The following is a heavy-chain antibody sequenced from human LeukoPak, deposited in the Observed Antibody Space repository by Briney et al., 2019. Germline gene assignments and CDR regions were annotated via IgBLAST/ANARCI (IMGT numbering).Heavy chain of an antibody. Sequence: SETLSLTCTVSGGSISSSRYYWGWLRQPPGKGLEWIGTIYYSGSTYYNPSLKSRVTISVDTSKNQFSLKLTSVTVADTAVYYCARETSQKGAHYMDVWGKGTTVTISS. CDR3: ARETSQKGAHYMDV. CDR2: IYYSGST. V-gene: IGHV4-39*07. D-gene: IGHD3-16*01. J-gene: IGHJ6*03. CDR1: GGSISSSRYY.